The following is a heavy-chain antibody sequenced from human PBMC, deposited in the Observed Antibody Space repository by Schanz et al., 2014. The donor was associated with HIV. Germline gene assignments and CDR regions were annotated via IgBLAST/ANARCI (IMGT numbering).Heavy chain of an antibody. CDR1: GGSFSDYY. CDR3: AREGTKRFFDWSTRDCFDP. V-gene: IGHV4-34*01. J-gene: IGHJ5*02. D-gene: IGHD3-9*01. Sequence: QVQLQQWGAGLLKPSETLSLTCAVYGGSFSDYYWSWIRQPPGKGLEWIGEINHSGSTNYNPSLSSRVPISVDPSKRQFSLNLSFLTAADTAVYYCAREGTKRFFDWSTRDCFDPWGQGTLVTVSS. CDR2: INHSGST.